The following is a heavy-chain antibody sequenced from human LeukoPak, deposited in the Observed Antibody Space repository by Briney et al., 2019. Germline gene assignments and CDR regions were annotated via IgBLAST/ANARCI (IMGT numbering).Heavy chain of an antibody. CDR3: AREAYQEWLLLAGGSKLNWFDP. CDR2: IYHSGST. D-gene: IGHD3-3*01. CDR1: GGSISSSNW. V-gene: IGHV4-4*02. Sequence: SGTLSLTCAVSGGSISSSNWWSWVRQPPGKGLEWIGEIYHSGSTNYNPSLKSRVTISVDKSKNQFSLKLSSVTAEDTAVYYCAREAYQEWLLLAGGSKLNWFDPWGQGTLVTVSS. J-gene: IGHJ5*02.